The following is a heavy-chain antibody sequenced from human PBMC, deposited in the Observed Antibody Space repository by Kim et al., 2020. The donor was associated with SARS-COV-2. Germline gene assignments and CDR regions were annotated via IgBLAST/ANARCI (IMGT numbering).Heavy chain of an antibody. CDR3: ARDFRYSSFDY. J-gene: IGHJ4*02. V-gene: IGHV3-7*01. Sequence: GGSLRLSCAASGLTFNKNWMTWVRQAPGKGLEWVANINDDGRQRYYADSVKGRFTISRDNGKKSLYLQLNSLRVEDTAVYYCARDFRYSSFDYWGQGTLV. CDR2: INDDGRQR. D-gene: IGHD2-15*01. CDR1: GLTFNKNW.